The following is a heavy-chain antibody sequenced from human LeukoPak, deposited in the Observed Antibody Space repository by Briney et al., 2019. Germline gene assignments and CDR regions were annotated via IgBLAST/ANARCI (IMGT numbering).Heavy chain of an antibody. Sequence: GGSLRLSCAASGFTFSSYSMNWVRQAPGKGLEWVSSISSSSSYIYYADSVKGRFTISRDNAKNSLYLQMNSLRAEDTAVYYCAKDRLRYYYDSSGYPPPDYWGQGTLVTVSS. CDR2: ISSSSSYI. V-gene: IGHV3-21*01. D-gene: IGHD3-22*01. CDR3: AKDRLRYYYDSSGYPPPDY. J-gene: IGHJ4*02. CDR1: GFTFSSYS.